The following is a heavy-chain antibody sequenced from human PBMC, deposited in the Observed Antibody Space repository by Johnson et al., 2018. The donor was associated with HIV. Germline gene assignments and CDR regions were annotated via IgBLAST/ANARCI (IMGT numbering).Heavy chain of an antibody. Sequence: VQLVESGGGVVQPGGSLRLSCAASGFTFSSYGMHWVRQASGKGLEWIGHIRSKTNTYATEYAASVKGRFTISRDDSQNTAYLQMNSLRAEDTAVYYCATSGDKYSSNWGDAFDIWGQGTMVTVSS. D-gene: IGHD6-13*01. CDR1: GFTFSSYG. J-gene: IGHJ3*02. V-gene: IGHV3-73*01. CDR3: ATSGDKYSSNWGDAFDI. CDR2: IRSKTNTYAT.